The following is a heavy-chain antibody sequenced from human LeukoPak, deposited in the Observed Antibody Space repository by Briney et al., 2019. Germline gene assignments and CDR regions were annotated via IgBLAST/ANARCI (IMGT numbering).Heavy chain of an antibody. Sequence: SETLSLTCTVSGGSINSHYWSWIRQPPGKGLERIGYIYYSGNTNYNPSLKSRVTISVDTSKNQFSLKLNSVTAADTAVYYCARVRGDVDTAMAAGWFDYWGQGTLVTVSS. J-gene: IGHJ4*02. CDR3: ARVRGDVDTAMAAGWFDY. D-gene: IGHD5-18*01. CDR2: IYYSGNT. V-gene: IGHV4-59*11. CDR1: GGSINSHY.